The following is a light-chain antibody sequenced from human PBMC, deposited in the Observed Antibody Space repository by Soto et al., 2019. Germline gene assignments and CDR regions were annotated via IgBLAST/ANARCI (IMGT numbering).Light chain of an antibody. CDR1: TSSIGSNA. CDR2: NDD. Sequence: QSVLTQSPSASGTPGQRITIYCSGSTSSIGSNAVNWYQQFPGPAPTFLIYNDDQRPSGVPDRFSGSKSGTSASLAISGLHSEDEADYYCATWDDSLNAFVFGTGTKLTVL. J-gene: IGLJ1*01. CDR3: ATWDDSLNAFV. V-gene: IGLV1-44*01.